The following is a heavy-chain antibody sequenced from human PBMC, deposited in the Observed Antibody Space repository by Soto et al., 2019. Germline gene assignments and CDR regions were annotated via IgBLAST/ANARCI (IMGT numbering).Heavy chain of an antibody. CDR2: IYYSGST. CDR3: ARGFGRSSSIPVDY. V-gene: IGHV4-31*03. CDR1: GGSISSGGYY. D-gene: IGHD6-6*01. J-gene: IGHJ4*02. Sequence: QVQLQESGPGLVKPSLTLSLTCTVSGGSISSGGYYWNWIRQHPGKGLEWIGYIYYSGSTYYNPSLKSRVTISVDTSKNQFSLKLSSVTAADTAVYYCARGFGRSSSIPVDYWGQGTLVTVSS.